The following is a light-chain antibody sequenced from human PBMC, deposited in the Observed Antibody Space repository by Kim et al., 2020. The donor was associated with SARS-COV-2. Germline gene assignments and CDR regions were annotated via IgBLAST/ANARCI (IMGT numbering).Light chain of an antibody. CDR2: DNT. CDR3: QSYDSSLSDYV. V-gene: IGLV1-40*01. CDR1: SPNFGAGLD. Sequence: MVSISCAWSSPNFGAGLDVHCYQQIPGTAPKLLIFDNTKRPTGVPDRLSGSKAGTSASLAITGIQAEDEADYYCQSYDSSLSDYVFGSGTTVTVL. J-gene: IGLJ1*01.